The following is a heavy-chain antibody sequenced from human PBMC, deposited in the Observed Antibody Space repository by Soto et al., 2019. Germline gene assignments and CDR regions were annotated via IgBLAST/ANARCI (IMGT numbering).Heavy chain of an antibody. CDR1: GFTFSDYA. Sequence: VQLVESGGGVVQPGRSLRLSCAASGFTFSDYAMHWVRQAPGKGLEWVAVVSHDGRNTHYADSVKGRFTIYRDSSKNTVSLEMTSLRAEDTAAYYCAKGGRQWLVTSVFNYWGQGALVTVSS. D-gene: IGHD6-19*01. CDR2: VSHDGRNT. V-gene: IGHV3-30*18. CDR3: AKGGRQWLVTSVFNY. J-gene: IGHJ4*02.